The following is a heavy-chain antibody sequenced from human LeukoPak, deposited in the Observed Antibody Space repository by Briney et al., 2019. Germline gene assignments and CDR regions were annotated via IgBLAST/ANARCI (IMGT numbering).Heavy chain of an antibody. CDR3: ARGRPVIRFGTPHLTINWFDP. D-gene: IGHD3-10*01. CDR1: GDSISSGDYS. V-gene: IGHV4-30-2*01. Sequence: SETLSLTCAVSGDSISSGDYSWSWIRQPPGKGLEWIGYIYHSGNTYYNPSLKSRVTISVDRSKNQFFLKLTSVTAADTAVYYCARGRPVIRFGTPHLTINWFDPWGQGTLVTVSS. J-gene: IGHJ5*02. CDR2: IYHSGNT.